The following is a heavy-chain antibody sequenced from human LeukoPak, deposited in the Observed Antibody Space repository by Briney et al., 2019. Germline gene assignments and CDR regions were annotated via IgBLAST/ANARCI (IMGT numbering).Heavy chain of an antibody. Sequence: GGSLRLSCAVSGYTFSSYEMNWVRQAPGKGQEWDSYISSSGSTIYYADSVKGRFTISRDNAKNYLYLQMNSLRAADTAGLYCARAMVSRGWGPFKETFDYWGERTLVTVSS. CDR1: GYTFSSYE. CDR3: ARAMVSRGWGPFKETFDY. CDR2: ISSSGSTI. V-gene: IGHV3-48*03. J-gene: IGHJ4*02. D-gene: IGHD6-19*01.